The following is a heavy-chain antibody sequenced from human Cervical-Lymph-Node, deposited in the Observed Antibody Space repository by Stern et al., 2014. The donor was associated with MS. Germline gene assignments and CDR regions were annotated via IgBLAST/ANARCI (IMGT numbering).Heavy chain of an antibody. Sequence: QVQLQQSGPGLVKPSGTLSLTCAVSGGSISSNHWWSWVRQFPGRGLEWIGEIYHSGSPNYNPSLKSRVTMSVDKSKNHFSLNLTSVTAADTAVYYCASFPAYWGQGTLVTVSS. CDR1: GGSISSNHW. CDR2: IYHSGSP. J-gene: IGHJ4*02. CDR3: ASFPAY. V-gene: IGHV4-4*02.